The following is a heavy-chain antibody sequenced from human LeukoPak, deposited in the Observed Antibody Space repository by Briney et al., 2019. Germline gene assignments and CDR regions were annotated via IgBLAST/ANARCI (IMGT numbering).Heavy chain of an antibody. CDR1: GYTFTGYY. V-gene: IGHV1-2*02. D-gene: IGHD2-2*02. J-gene: IGHJ5*02. CDR3: ARDIYCSSTSCYTSFDP. Sequence: ASVKVSCKASGYTFTGYYMHWVRQAPGQGLEWMGWINPNSGGTNYAQKFQGRVTMTRDTSISTAYVELSRLRSDDTAVYYCARDIYCSSTSCYTSFDPWGQGTLVTVSS. CDR2: INPNSGGT.